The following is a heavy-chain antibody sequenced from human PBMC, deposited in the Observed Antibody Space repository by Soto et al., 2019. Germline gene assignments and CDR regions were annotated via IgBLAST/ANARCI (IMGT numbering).Heavy chain of an antibody. CDR3: ARDGLWFGELSL. CDR2: INAGNGNT. J-gene: IGHJ4*02. V-gene: IGHV1-3*01. Sequence: QVQLVQSGAEVKKPGASVKVSCKASGYTFTSYAMHWVRQAPGQRLEWMGWINAGNGNTKYSQKFQGRVTITRDTSASRAYMELRCLRSEDTAVYYCARDGLWFGELSLWCQGTLVTVSS. D-gene: IGHD3-10*01. CDR1: GYTFTSYA.